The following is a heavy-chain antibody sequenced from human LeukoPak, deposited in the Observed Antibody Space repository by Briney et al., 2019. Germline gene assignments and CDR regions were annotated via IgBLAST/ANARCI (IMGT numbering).Heavy chain of an antibody. CDR3: ARTLGMYSSSWYRDDDAFDI. V-gene: IGHV1-18*01. CDR2: ISAYNGNT. J-gene: IGHJ3*02. D-gene: IGHD6-13*01. Sequence: ASVKVSCKASGFMFTKYGISWVRQAPGQGLEWMGWISAYNGNTDYAQKLQGRVTMTTDTSTSTAYMELRSLRSDDTAVYYCARTLGMYSSSWYRDDDAFDIWGQGTMVTVSS. CDR1: GFMFTKYG.